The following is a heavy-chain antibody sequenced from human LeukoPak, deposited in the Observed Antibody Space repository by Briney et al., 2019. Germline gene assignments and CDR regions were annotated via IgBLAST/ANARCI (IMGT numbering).Heavy chain of an antibody. CDR2: MNPNSGNT. V-gene: IGHV1-8*03. CDR3: ARGVVASGGNDFDY. J-gene: IGHJ4*02. D-gene: IGHD4-23*01. Sequence: ASVKVSCKASGYTFTSYDINWVRQATGQGLEWMEWMNPNSGNTGYAQKFQGRVTITRNTSISTAYMELSSLRSEDTAVYYCARGVVASGGNDFDYWGQGTLVTVSS. CDR1: GYTFTSYD.